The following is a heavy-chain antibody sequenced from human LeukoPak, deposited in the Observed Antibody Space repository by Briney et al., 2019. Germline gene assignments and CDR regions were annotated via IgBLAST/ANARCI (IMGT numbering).Heavy chain of an antibody. CDR3: AEEDPKIAVPLAF. D-gene: IGHD2-2*01. Sequence: PGGSLRLSCAASGFTFSSYAMHWVRQAPGKGLEWVALISYDGSNKYYADSVKGRFTISRDNSKNTLSLQMSSLRTEDTAVYYCAEEDPKIAVPLAFWGQGTLVTVSS. CDR1: GFTFSSYA. CDR2: ISYDGSNK. J-gene: IGHJ4*02. V-gene: IGHV3-30*04.